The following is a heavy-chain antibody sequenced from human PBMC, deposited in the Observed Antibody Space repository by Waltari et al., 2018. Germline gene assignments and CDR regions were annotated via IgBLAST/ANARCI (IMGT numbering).Heavy chain of an antibody. V-gene: IGHV1-18*01. Sequence: QVQLVQSGAEVKKPGASVKVSCKASGYTFNSYGISWVRQAPGQGLGWEGWISTYNCNTNYEQKVQGRVTMTTDKSTSTAYMELRSLRSDDTVVYYCARDGREKYYDGSGLSDALDIWGQGTMVTVSS. D-gene: IGHD3-22*01. CDR1: GYTFNSYG. CDR3: ARDGREKYYDGSGLSDALDI. CDR2: ISTYNCNT. J-gene: IGHJ3*02.